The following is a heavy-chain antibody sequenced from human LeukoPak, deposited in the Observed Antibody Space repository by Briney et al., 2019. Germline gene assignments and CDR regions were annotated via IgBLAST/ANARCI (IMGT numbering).Heavy chain of an antibody. V-gene: IGHV3-30*02. CDR1: GFTFSSYG. Sequence: PGGSLRLSCAASGFTFSSYGMHWVRQAPGKGLEWVAFIRYDGSNKYYADSVKGRFTISRDNSKNTLYLQVNSLRAEDTAVYYCAKDRYCSSTSCQMAYFQHWGQGTLVTVSS. CDR2: IRYDGSNK. D-gene: IGHD2-2*01. CDR3: AKDRYCSSTSCQMAYFQH. J-gene: IGHJ1*01.